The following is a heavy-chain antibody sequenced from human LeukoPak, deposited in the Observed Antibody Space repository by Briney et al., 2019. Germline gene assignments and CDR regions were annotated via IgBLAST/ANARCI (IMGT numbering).Heavy chain of an antibody. CDR3: ARGLISSLYYYYGMDV. Sequence: ASVKVSCKASGYTFTSYGISWVRQAPGQGLEWMGWISAYNGNTNYAQKLQGRVTMTTDTSTSTAYMELRSLRSDDTAVYYCARGLISSLYYYYGMDVWGQGTTVTVSS. CDR1: GYTFTSYG. D-gene: IGHD6-6*01. J-gene: IGHJ6*02. V-gene: IGHV1-18*01. CDR2: ISAYNGNT.